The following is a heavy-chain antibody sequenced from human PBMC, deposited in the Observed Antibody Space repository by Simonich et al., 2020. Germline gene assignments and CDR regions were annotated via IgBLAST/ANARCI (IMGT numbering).Heavy chain of an antibody. J-gene: IGHJ4*02. CDR2: IYPGASDT. CDR1: GYSFTSYW. Sequence: EVQLVQSGAEVKKPGESLKISCKGSGYSFTSYWIGWVRQMPGKGLEWMGSIYPGASDTRYSPSSQGPVTISADKSISTADLQWSSLKASDTAMYYCVRPDSGYDYFDYWGQGTLVTVSS. D-gene: IGHD5-12*01. CDR3: VRPDSGYDYFDY. V-gene: IGHV5-51*03.